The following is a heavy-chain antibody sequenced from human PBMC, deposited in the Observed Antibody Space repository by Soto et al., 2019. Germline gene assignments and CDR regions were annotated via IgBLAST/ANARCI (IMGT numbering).Heavy chain of an antibody. V-gene: IGHV4-31*03. J-gene: IGHJ4*02. CDR3: ARVKVATESFDS. CDR2: GSHTGSR. D-gene: IGHD5-12*01. CDR1: GASINTGGFY. Sequence: SETLSLTCSVSGASINTGGFYWSWVRQFPGKGLDWIGYGSHTGSRYLNPSLRSRITISLDTPNNQFSLRLTSVTAADTAVYYCARVKVATESFDSWGQGSLVTVSS.